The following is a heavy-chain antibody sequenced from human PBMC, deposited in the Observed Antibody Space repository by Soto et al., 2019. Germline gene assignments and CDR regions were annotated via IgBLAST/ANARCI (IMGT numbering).Heavy chain of an antibody. Sequence: QVQLVQSGAEVKKPGSSVKVSCKASGGTFNRYAISWLRQAPGQGPEWMGGITPMFGIGNYAQKFQGRVTTTADESTPTVHMELRRLTWEDTAVYYCAQTLGSAVAGPGRFDLWGRGTRVIVSS. CDR2: ITPMFGIG. J-gene: IGHJ2*01. CDR1: GGTFNRYA. CDR3: AQTLGSAVAGPGRFDL. V-gene: IGHV1-69*12. D-gene: IGHD6-19*01.